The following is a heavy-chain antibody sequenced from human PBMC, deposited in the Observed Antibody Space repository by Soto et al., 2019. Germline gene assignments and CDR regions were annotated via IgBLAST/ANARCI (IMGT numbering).Heavy chain of an antibody. Sequence: ASVKVSCKASGYTFTSYGISWVRQAPGQGLEWMGWISAYNGNTNYAQKLQGRVTMTTDTSTGTAYMELRSLRSDDTAVYYCARDKKYSSSWQGRGYYYYGMDVWGQGTTVTSP. D-gene: IGHD6-13*01. CDR1: GYTFTSYG. CDR2: ISAYNGNT. J-gene: IGHJ6*02. CDR3: ARDKKYSSSWQGRGYYYYGMDV. V-gene: IGHV1-18*04.